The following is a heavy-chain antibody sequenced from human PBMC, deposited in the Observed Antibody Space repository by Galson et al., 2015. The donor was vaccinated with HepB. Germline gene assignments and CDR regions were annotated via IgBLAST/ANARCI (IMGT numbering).Heavy chain of an antibody. CDR2: IIPILGIA. D-gene: IGHD5-18*01. CDR3: ARNYAAMVNLHPFDY. V-gene: IGHV1-69*02. J-gene: IGHJ4*02. Sequence: SVKVSCKASGGTFSSYTISWVRQAPGQGLEWMGRIIPILGIANYAQKFQGRVTITADKSTSTAYMELSSLRSEDTAVYYCARNYAAMVNLHPFDYWGQGTLVTVSS. CDR1: GGTFSSYT.